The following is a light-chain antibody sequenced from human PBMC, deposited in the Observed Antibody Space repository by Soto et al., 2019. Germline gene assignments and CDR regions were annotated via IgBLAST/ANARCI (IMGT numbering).Light chain of an antibody. CDR3: CSYAGSSTFVV. CDR1: SSDVGSYNL. CDR2: EGS. J-gene: IGLJ2*01. V-gene: IGLV2-23*03. Sequence: QSVLTQPASVSGSPGQSITTSCTGTSSDVGSYNLVSWYQQHPGKAPKLMIYEGSKRPSGVSNRFSGSKSGNTASLTISGLQAEDEADYYCCSYAGSSTFVVFGGATKLTVL.